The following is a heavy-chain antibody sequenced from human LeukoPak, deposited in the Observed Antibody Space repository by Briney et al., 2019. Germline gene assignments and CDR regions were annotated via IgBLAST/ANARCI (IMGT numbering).Heavy chain of an antibody. CDR3: ARAPAYDILAEYYFDY. D-gene: IGHD3-9*01. J-gene: IGHJ4*02. Sequence: PGGSLRLSCAASGFTFSSYGMSWVCQAPGKGLEWVAVISYDGSNKYYADSVKGRFTISRDNSKNTLYLQMNSLRAEDTAVYYCARAPAYDILAEYYFDYWGQGTLVTVSS. CDR1: GFTFSSYG. V-gene: IGHV3-30*03. CDR2: ISYDGSNK.